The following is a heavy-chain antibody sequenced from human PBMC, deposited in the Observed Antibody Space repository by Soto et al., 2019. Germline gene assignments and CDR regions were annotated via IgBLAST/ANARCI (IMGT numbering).Heavy chain of an antibody. CDR3: ARDFIELRYFDSIPPFDP. D-gene: IGHD3-9*01. Sequence: PGGSLRLSCAASGFTFSSYSMNWVRQAPGKGLEWVSSISSSSSYIYYADSVKGRFTISRDNAKNSLYLQMNSLRAEDTAVYYCARDFIELRYFDSIPPFDPWGQGTLVTVSS. J-gene: IGHJ5*02. CDR1: GFTFSSYS. CDR2: ISSSSSYI. V-gene: IGHV3-21*01.